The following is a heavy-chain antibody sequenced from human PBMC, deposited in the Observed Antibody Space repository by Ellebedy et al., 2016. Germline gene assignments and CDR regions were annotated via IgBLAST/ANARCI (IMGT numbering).Heavy chain of an antibody. CDR3: AREWKYYDSSGFDY. CDR2: ISSSSTTI. V-gene: IGHV3-48*02. CDR1: GFTFSSYA. Sequence: GESLKISCAASGFTFSSYAMSWVRQAPGKGLEWVSFISSSSTTIYYADSVKGRFTISRDNAKNSLYLQVNSLRDEDTAVYYCAREWKYYDSSGFDYWGQGTLVTVSS. D-gene: IGHD3-22*01. J-gene: IGHJ4*02.